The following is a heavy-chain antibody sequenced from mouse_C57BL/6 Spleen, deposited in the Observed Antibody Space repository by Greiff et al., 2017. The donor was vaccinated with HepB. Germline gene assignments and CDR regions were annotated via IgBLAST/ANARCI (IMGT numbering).Heavy chain of an antibody. CDR1: GYTFTSYW. Sequence: VKLQQSGTVLARPGASVKMSCKTSGYTFTSYWMHWVKQRPGQGLEWIGAIYPGNSDTSYNQKFKGKAKLTAVTSASTAYMELSSLTNEDSAVYYCTREGISGLRRGFAYWGQGTLVTVSA. CDR3: TREGISGLRRGFAY. J-gene: IGHJ3*01. V-gene: IGHV1-5*01. CDR2: IYPGNSDT. D-gene: IGHD2-12*01.